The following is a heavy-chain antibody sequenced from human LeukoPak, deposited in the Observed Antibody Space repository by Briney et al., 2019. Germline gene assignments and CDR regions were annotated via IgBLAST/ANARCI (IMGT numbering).Heavy chain of an antibody. CDR2: MYYSGST. CDR3: ARGLGGSLSSGSSWYVPFYDY. D-gene: IGHD6-13*01. J-gene: IGHJ4*02. V-gene: IGHV4-39*01. Sequence: SETLSLTCIVSGGSTSSNNYYWGWIRQPPGKGLEWIGSMYYSGSTYYNPSLKSRVTISVDTSKNLFSLKLSSVTAADTAVYYCARGLGGSLSSGSSWYVPFYDYWGQGTLVTVSS. CDR1: GGSTSSNNYY.